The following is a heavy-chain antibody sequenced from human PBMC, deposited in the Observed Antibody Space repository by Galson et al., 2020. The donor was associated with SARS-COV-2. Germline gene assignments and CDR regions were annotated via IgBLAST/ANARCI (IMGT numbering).Heavy chain of an antibody. Sequence: ASVKVSCKASGYTFTSYYMHWVRQAPGQGLEWMGIINPSGGSTSYAQKFQGRVTMTRDTSTSTVYMELSSLRSEDTAVYYCARDRGHLARITMIVVVSWFDPWGQGTLVTVSS. D-gene: IGHD3-22*01. J-gene: IGHJ5*02. CDR2: INPSGGST. CDR1: GYTFTSYY. V-gene: IGHV1-46*01. CDR3: ARDRGHLARITMIVVVSWFDP.